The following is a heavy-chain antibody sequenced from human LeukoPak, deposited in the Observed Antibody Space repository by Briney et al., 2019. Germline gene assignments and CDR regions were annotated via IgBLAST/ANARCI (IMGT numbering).Heavy chain of an antibody. CDR3: ATGFLEWLPFDY. Sequence: SGTLSLTCAVSGGSISSSNWWSWVRQPPGKGLEWIGEIYHSGSTNYNPSLKSRVTISVDTSKNQFSLKLSSVTAADTAVYYCATGFLEWLPFDYWGQGTLVTVSS. D-gene: IGHD3-3*01. CDR1: GGSISSSNW. CDR2: IYHSGST. J-gene: IGHJ4*02. V-gene: IGHV4-4*02.